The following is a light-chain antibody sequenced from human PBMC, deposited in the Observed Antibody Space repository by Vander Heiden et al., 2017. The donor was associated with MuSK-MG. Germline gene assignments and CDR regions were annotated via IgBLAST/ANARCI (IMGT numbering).Light chain of an antibody. CDR2: EVT. V-gene: IGLV2-8*01. J-gene: IGLJ1*01. Sequence: QSALTQPPSASGSPGQSVTISRTVTSKADGAFNQVAWYQQRPAKPPQLVIYEVTKRASGVPDRFSGSKSDNTASLTVSGLQAEDEADYYCCSYAGSNNYVFGTGTKVTV. CDR1: SKADGAFNQ. CDR3: CSYAGSNNYV.